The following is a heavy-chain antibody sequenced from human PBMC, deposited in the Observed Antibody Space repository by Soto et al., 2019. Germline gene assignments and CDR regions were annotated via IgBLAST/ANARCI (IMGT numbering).Heavy chain of an antibody. V-gene: IGHV3-48*03. D-gene: IGHD6-19*01. CDR1: GFTFSSYE. Sequence: VGSLRLSCAASGFTFSSYEMNWVRQAPGKGLEWVSYISSSGSTIYYADSVKGRFTISRDNAKNSLYLQMNSLRAEDTAVYYCARDRAYSSGWYDPGGFDPWGQGTLVTVSS. CDR2: ISSSGSTI. CDR3: ARDRAYSSGWYDPGGFDP. J-gene: IGHJ5*02.